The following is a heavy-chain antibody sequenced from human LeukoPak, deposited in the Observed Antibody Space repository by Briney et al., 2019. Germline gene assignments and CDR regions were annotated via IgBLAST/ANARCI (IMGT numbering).Heavy chain of an antibody. CDR1: GFTFWAFS. CDR3: TYLRTPYYNDKWLDP. V-gene: IGHV3-48*04. Sequence: GGSLRLSCAASGFTFWAFSMNWVRQAPGKGLEWPSYISSGSSPIYYADSVKGRFTLSRDDAQNLVYLQMNSLRAEDTAVYYCTYLRTPYYNDKWLDPWGQGALVTVSS. CDR2: ISSGSSPI. D-gene: IGHD3/OR15-3a*01. J-gene: IGHJ5*02.